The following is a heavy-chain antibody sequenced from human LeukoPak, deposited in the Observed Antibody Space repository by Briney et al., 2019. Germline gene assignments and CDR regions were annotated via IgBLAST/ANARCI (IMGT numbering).Heavy chain of an antibody. D-gene: IGHD3-22*01. Sequence: ASVKVSCKASDYTFTSYGISWGRQAPGQGLEWMGWISAYNGNTNYAQKLQGRVTMTTDTSTSTAYMELRSLRSDDTAVYYCARWYYHDSSAYYFPGDYWGQGTLVTVSS. CDR2: ISAYNGNT. V-gene: IGHV1-18*01. J-gene: IGHJ4*02. CDR1: DYTFTSYG. CDR3: ARWYYHDSSAYYFPGDY.